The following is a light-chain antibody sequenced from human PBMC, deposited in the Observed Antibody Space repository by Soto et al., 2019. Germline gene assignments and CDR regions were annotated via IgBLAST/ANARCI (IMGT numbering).Light chain of an antibody. V-gene: IGKV1-5*01. CDR2: DAS. CDR1: QSISNW. J-gene: IGKJ4*01. Sequence: DIQMTQSPSTLSASVGDRATITCRASQSISNWLAWYQQKPGKAPRLLIFDASSLEGGVPSRFSGSGSGTEFTLTISSLQPDDSATYYCQQYNGYLLTFDGGTKVEIK. CDR3: QQYNGYLLT.